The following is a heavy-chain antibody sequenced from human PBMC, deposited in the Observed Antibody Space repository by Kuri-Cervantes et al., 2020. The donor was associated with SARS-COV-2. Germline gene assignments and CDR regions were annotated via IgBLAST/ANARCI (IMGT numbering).Heavy chain of an antibody. Sequence: GGSLRPSCAASGFTFGSYAMSWVRQAPGKGLEWVSAISGSGGSTYYADSVKGRFTISRDNSKNTLYLQMTSLRAEDTAVYYCAKILTPGYCSGGSCYLGDYWGQGTLVTVSS. CDR3: AKILTPGYCSGGSCYLGDY. CDR2: ISGSGGST. CDR1: GFTFGSYA. D-gene: IGHD2-15*01. J-gene: IGHJ4*02. V-gene: IGHV3-23*01.